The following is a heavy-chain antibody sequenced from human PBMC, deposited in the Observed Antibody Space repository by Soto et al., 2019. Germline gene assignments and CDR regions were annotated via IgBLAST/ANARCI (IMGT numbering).Heavy chain of an antibody. CDR3: AHRVLRTVFGLVTTTAIYFDL. CDR2: TNWDDDK. Sequence: QITLNEPGPAVVRPTETLTLTCRFSGFSLTTSGVGGGWIRQSPGNALEWLALTNWDDDKRYSASLKRRLTVTQHIFKNQVVLTVSDLDPKYNATYYCAHRVLRTVFGLVTTTAIYFDLWGQGTPVAVSS. CDR1: GFSLTTSGVG. V-gene: IGHV2-5*02. D-gene: IGHD3-3*01. J-gene: IGHJ1*01.